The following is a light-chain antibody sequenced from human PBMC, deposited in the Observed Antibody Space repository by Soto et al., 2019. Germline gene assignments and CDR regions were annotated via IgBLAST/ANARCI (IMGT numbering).Light chain of an antibody. V-gene: IGLV2-11*01. J-gene: IGLJ7*01. CDR1: SSDVGGYNY. Sequence: QSVLTQPRSVSGSPGQSVTISYTGTSSDVGGYNYVSWYQQHPGKAPKLMIYDVSKRPSGVPDRFSGSKSGNTASLTISGLQAEDEADYYCCSYAGSYTLGVFGGGTQLTVL. CDR2: DVS. CDR3: CSYAGSYTLGV.